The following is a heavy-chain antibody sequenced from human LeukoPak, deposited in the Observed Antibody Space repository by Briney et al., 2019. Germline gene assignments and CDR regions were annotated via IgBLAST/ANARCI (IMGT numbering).Heavy chain of an antibody. Sequence: GGSLRLSCAASGFTFSSYSMNWVRQAPGKGLEWVSSISRSSSYIYYADSVKGRFTISRDNAKNSLYLQMNSLRAEDTAVYYCARDRRYDSSGYSGWGQGTLVTVSS. V-gene: IGHV3-21*01. D-gene: IGHD3-22*01. CDR2: ISRSSSYI. CDR3: ARDRRYDSSGYSG. CDR1: GFTFSSYS. J-gene: IGHJ4*02.